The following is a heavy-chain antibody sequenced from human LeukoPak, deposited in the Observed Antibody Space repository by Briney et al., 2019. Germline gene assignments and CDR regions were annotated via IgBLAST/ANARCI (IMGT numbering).Heavy chain of an antibody. V-gene: IGHV1-69*13. J-gene: IGHJ4*02. CDR2: IIPIFGTA. CDR3: ARGVATIKFSHDPYYSDY. Sequence: SVKVSCKASGGTFSSYAISWVRQAPGQGLEWMGGIIPIFGTANYAQKFQGRVTITADESTSTAYMELSSLRSEDTAVYYCARGVATIKFSHDPYYSDYWGQGTLVTVSS. D-gene: IGHD5-12*01. CDR1: GGTFSSYA.